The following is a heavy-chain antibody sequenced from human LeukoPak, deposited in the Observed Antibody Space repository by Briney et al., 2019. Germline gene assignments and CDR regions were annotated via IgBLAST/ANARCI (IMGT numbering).Heavy chain of an antibody. V-gene: IGHV4-59*01. CDR1: GGSISSYY. CDR3: ARAPLGYCSSTSCYGDYYYYMDV. D-gene: IGHD2-2*01. Sequence: PSETLSLTCTVSGGSISSYYWSWIRQPPGKGLEWIGYIYYSGSTNYNPSLKSRVTISVDTSKIQFSLKLSSVTAADTAVYYCARAPLGYCSSTSCYGDYYYYMDVWGKGTTVTVSS. CDR2: IYYSGST. J-gene: IGHJ6*03.